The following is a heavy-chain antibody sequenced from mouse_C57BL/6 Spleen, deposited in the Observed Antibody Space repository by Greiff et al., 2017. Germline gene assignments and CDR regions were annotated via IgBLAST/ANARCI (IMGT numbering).Heavy chain of an antibody. J-gene: IGHJ2*01. CDR1: GYTSTAYT. CDR2: FYLGRGSI. Sequence: QVQLQRSGAELVKLGASVKLSCKPSGYTSTAYTIHWLKQRSGQGREGFGWFYLGRGSITYNAKFKDKATLTADKSSSKVSIERSRLTAEDSAVYFCARHEDGTHLDYWGQGTTLTVSS. CDR3: ARHEDGTHLDY. V-gene: IGHV1-62-2*01.